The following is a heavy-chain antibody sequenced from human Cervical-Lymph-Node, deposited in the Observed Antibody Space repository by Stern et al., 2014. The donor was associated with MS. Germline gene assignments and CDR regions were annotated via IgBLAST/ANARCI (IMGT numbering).Heavy chain of an antibody. CDR2: IKYSGST. CDR3: ARWGGRDGYNPLMD. V-gene: IGHV4-39*01. Sequence: QVQLQESGPGLVKSSETLSLTCSVSGDSISDSYYYWGWIRQPPGKGLEWIGNIKYSGSTHYKSSLKSRVTISVDTSKNELSLKLSSGTAADTAVYYCARWGGRDGYNPLMDWGQGTLVTVSS. J-gene: IGHJ4*02. CDR1: GDSISDSYYY. D-gene: IGHD5-24*01.